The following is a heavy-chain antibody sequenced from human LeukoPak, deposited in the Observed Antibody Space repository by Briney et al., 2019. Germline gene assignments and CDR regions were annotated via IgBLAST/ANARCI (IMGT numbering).Heavy chain of an antibody. CDR2: INHSGST. D-gene: IGHD3-22*01. J-gene: IGHJ4*02. CDR1: GGSFSGYY. Sequence: SETLSLTCAVYGGSFSGYYWSWIRQPPGKGLEWIGEINHSGSTNYNPSLKSRVTISVDTSKSQFSLKLSSVTAADTAVYYCARRAPYYYDSSGYYYALDYWGQGTLVTVSS. CDR3: ARRAPYYYDSSGYYYALDY. V-gene: IGHV4-34*01.